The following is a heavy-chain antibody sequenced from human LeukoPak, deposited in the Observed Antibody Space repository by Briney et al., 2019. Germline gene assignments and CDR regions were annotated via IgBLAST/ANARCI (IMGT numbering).Heavy chain of an antibody. J-gene: IGHJ4*02. CDR2: INQDGTEK. D-gene: IGHD3-10*01. V-gene: IGHV3-7*01. CDR3: AKVAKYYYGSETYYFFEH. Sequence: GESLRLSCAASQFTFTTYWMSWVRQAPGKGLEWVANINQDGTEKYYVDSVKGRFTISRDNAQNSLYLQMNSLRVEDTAVYYCAKVAKYYYGSETYYFFEHWGQGTLVTVSS. CDR1: QFTFTTYW.